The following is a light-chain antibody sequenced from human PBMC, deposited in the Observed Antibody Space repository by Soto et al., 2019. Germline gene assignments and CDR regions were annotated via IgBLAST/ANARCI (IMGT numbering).Light chain of an antibody. CDR3: QQSYSTPPS. CDR2: AAS. V-gene: IGKV1-39*01. Sequence: DIQMTQSPSSLSASVGDRVTITCRASQGISSFLNWYQQRPGKAPKLLIIAASSLQSGVPSRFSGSGSGTEFTLTVSSLQPEDVATYYCQQSYSTPPSFGQRTKVDIK. J-gene: IGKJ1*01. CDR1: QGISSF.